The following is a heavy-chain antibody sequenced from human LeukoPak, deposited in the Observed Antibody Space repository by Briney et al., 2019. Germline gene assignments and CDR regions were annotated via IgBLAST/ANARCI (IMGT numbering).Heavy chain of an antibody. V-gene: IGHV1-2*02. J-gene: IGHJ5*02. CDR2: INPNSGT. Sequence: ASVEVSCKASGYTFTDSYIHWVRQAPGQGLGWIGWINPNSGTNYAQKFQGRVTMTRDTSIKTAYMDLSRLTSDDTAIYYCARGLRGSGIDPWGQGTLVTVSS. CDR3: ARGLRGSGIDP. CDR1: GYTFTDSY.